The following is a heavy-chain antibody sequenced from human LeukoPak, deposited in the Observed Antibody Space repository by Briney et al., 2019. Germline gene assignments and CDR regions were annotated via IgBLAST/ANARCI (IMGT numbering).Heavy chain of an antibody. D-gene: IGHD5-24*01. CDR1: GGSISSYY. CDR3: AREVEMATGDAFDI. CDR2: IYTSGST. Sequence: PSETLSLTCTVSGGSISSYYWSWIRQPPGKGLEWIGYIYTSGSTNYNPSLKSRVTISVDTSKNQFSLKLSSVTAADTAVYYCAREVEMATGDAFDIWGQGTMVTVSS. J-gene: IGHJ3*02. V-gene: IGHV4-59*01.